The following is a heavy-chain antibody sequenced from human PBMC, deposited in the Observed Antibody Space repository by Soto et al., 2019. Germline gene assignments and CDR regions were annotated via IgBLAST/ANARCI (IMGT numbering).Heavy chain of an antibody. V-gene: IGHV3-9*01. J-gene: IGHJ5*02. Sequence: GWSLRLSCAASGFTFDDYAMHWVRQAPGKGLEWVSGISWNSGSRTYADSVEGRFTISRDNAKNSLYLQMNSLRAEDTALYYCAKVNSGYSSSWYSPWGQGTMVTVYS. CDR1: GFTFDDYA. D-gene: IGHD6-13*01. CDR2: ISWNSGSR. CDR3: AKVNSGYSSSWYSP.